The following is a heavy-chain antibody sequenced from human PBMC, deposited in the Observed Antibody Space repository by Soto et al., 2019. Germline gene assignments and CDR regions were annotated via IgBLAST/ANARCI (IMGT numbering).Heavy chain of an antibody. V-gene: IGHV4-30-4*08. Sequence: PSETLSLTCTVSGGSISSDYYHWTWIRQSPERGLEWIGYIHHSGSILYNPSLKSRVTISVDTSKNQFSLHLSSVTAADTAVYFCAREGDEGDTFAVSGQGTTVTVAS. CDR2: IHHSGSI. CDR1: GGSISSDYYH. D-gene: IGHD2-21*02. CDR3: AREGDEGDTFAV. J-gene: IGHJ6*02.